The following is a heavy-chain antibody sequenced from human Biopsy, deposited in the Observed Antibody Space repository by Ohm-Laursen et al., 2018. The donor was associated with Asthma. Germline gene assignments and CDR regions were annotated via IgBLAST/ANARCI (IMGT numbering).Heavy chain of an antibody. CDR3: ARKAGSCISRTCYSLDF. V-gene: IGHV1-69*01. J-gene: IGHJ4*02. Sequence: VKISCKSLGGTFNTYVIGWVRQAPGQGLEWMGGINPVFGTTTYAQKFQDRVTITADDSTSTVYMELSSLRSEDTAVYYCARKAGSCISRTCYSLDFWGQGTLVTVSS. CDR2: INPVFGTT. D-gene: IGHD2-2*01. CDR1: GGTFNTYV.